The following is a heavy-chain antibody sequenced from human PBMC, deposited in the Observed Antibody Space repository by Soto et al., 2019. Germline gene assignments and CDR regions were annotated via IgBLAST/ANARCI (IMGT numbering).Heavy chain of an antibody. D-gene: IGHD1-26*01. CDR2: ISYDGSNK. CDR1: GFTFSSYA. Sequence: QVQLVESGGGVVQPGRSLRLSCAASGFTFSSYAMHWVRQAPGKGLEWVAVISYDGSNKYYADSVKGRFTISRDNSKNTLYLQMNSLRAGDTAVYYCARGGEWEPNNWFDPWGQGTLVTVSS. V-gene: IGHV3-30-3*01. CDR3: ARGGEWEPNNWFDP. J-gene: IGHJ5*02.